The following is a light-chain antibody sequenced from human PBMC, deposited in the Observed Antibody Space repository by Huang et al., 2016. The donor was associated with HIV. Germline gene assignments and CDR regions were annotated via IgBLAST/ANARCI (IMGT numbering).Light chain of an antibody. V-gene: IGKV3-20*01. Sequence: EIVLTQSPGTLSLSPGERATISCRASPSVSVDYFAWYQQKPGQAPRRLMYGGSRRAAGIPDRFSVSGSGTDFTLTISRLEPEDFAVYYCQQYGSSLPYTFGQGTKLEIK. CDR2: GGS. CDR1: PSVSVDY. CDR3: QQYGSSLPYT. J-gene: IGKJ2*01.